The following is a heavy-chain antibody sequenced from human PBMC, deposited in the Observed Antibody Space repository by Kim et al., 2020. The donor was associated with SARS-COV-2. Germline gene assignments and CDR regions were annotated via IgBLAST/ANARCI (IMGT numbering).Heavy chain of an antibody. CDR1: GFTFDDYA. J-gene: IGHJ4*02. CDR2: ISWNSGSI. CDR3: AKDKGSQDHFDY. V-gene: IGHV3-9*01. Sequence: GGSLRLSCAASGFTFDDYAMHWVRQAPGKGLEWVSGISWNSGSIGYADSVKGRFTISRDNAKNSLYLQMNRLRAEDTALYYCAKDKGSQDHFDYWGQGTL.